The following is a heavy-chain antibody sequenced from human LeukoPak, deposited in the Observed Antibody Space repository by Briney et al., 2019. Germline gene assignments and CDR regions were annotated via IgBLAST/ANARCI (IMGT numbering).Heavy chain of an antibody. J-gene: IGHJ4*02. V-gene: IGHV3-21*04. CDR3: AKDREDSYSGYDFEEWDY. CDR1: GFTFSSYS. D-gene: IGHD5-12*01. CDR2: ISSSSSYI. Sequence: PGGSLRLSCAASGFTFSSYSMNWVRQAPGKGLEWVSSISSSSSYIYYADSVKGRFTISRDNAKNSLYLQMNSLRAEDTAVYYCAKDREDSYSGYDFEEWDYWGQGTLVTVSS.